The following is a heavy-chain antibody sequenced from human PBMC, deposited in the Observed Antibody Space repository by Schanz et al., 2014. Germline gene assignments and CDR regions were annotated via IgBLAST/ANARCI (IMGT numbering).Heavy chain of an antibody. CDR3: ARGGPAYYFDD. CDR2: ISSRSSHI. CDR1: GFTASSHS. V-gene: IGHV3-21*02. Sequence: EVQLVESGGGLVKPGGSLRLSCGASGFTASSHSMNWVRQAPGKGLEWVSSISSRSSHIYYADSVKGRFTVSRDNAKNSVYLQMTSLRAEDTAVYYCARGGPAYYFDDWGQGTLVTVSS. J-gene: IGHJ4*02.